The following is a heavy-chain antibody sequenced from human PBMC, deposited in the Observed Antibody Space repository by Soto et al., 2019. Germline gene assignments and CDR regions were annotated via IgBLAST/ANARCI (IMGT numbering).Heavy chain of an antibody. CDR3: ARDLGADGTSHRMVV. CDR1: GYSFTTYW. J-gene: IGHJ6*02. Sequence: PGESLKISCKASGYSFTTYWINWVRQMPGKGVEWVGKIDPGDSYTNYSPSFRGHVTISADTSTSTAYLQWNSLKASDTAIYYCARDLGADGTSHRMVVCGQGTTVTVSS. CDR2: IDPGDSYT. V-gene: IGHV5-10-1*01.